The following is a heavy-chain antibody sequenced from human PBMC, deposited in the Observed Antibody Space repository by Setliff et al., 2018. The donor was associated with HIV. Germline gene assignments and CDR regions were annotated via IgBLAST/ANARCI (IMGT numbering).Heavy chain of an antibody. CDR2: INVGKGDT. CDR3: ARGALLAVFDFDY. V-gene: IGHV1-3*01. J-gene: IGHJ4*01. CDR1: GYTFTTYS. Sequence: ASVKVSCKASGYTFTTYSMHWVRQAPGQSLEWMGWINVGKGDTKYSPEFQGRITITRDTSANTAYMELSSLRSDDTAVYFCARGALLAVFDFDYWGHGTLVTVS. D-gene: IGHD3-10*01.